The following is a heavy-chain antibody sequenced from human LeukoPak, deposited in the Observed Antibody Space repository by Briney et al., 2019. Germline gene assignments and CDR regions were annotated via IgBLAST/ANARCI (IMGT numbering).Heavy chain of an antibody. V-gene: IGHV3-74*01. J-gene: IGHJ5*02. Sequence: GGSLRLFCAASGFTFSRYWMHWVRHAPGKGLVWVSCINSDGSGTSYADSVKGRFTISRDNAKNTLYLQMNSLRAEDTAVYYCARELSPISTWFDPWGQGTLATVTS. CDR3: ARELSPISTWFDP. D-gene: IGHD5/OR15-5a*01. CDR2: INSDGSGT. CDR1: GFTFSRYW.